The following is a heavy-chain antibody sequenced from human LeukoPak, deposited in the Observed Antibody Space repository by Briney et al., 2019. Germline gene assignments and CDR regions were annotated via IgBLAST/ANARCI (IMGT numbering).Heavy chain of an antibody. J-gene: IGHJ6*03. CDR2: ISSTSSTI. CDR3: ARDAGGYSYYYMDV. D-gene: IGHD2-2*02. CDR1: GFTFSTYS. Sequence: PGGSLRLSCAASGFTFSTYSMNWVRQAPGKGLEWVSYISSTSSTISYADSVKGRFTISRDKSKNTVYLQMNSLRAEDTAVYYCARDAGGYSYYYMDVWGKGTTVTVSS. V-gene: IGHV3-48*01.